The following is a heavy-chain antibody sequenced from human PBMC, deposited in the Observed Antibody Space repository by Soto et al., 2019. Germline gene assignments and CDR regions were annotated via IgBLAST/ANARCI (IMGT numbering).Heavy chain of an antibody. V-gene: IGHV1-3*01. CDR1: GYPFISYL. D-gene: IGHD4-17*01. CDR3: ARGLRHQEMRLRDNWFDP. CDR2: INGGNGNT. J-gene: IGHJ5*02. Sequence: QVQLVQSGAEVKKPGASVKVSCKASGYPFISYLMHWVRQAPGQRLEWLGWINGGNGNTRYSQKFQVRLTITRDTSARTAYLELSSLRSDDTAVYYCARGLRHQEMRLRDNWFDPWGQGTLVTVSS.